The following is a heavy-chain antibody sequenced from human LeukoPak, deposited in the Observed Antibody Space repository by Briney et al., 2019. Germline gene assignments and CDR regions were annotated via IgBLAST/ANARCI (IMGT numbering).Heavy chain of an antibody. Sequence: SETLSLTCAVYGGSFSGYYWSWIRQPPGKGREGMGSIYHSGSTYYNPSLKSRVTISVDTSKNQFSLKLNSVTAADTAVYYCARVGFRYDSSGYYGYWGQGTLVTVSS. V-gene: IGHV4-34*01. D-gene: IGHD3-22*01. J-gene: IGHJ4*02. CDR3: ARVGFRYDSSGYYGY. CDR2: IYHSGST. CDR1: GGSFSGYY.